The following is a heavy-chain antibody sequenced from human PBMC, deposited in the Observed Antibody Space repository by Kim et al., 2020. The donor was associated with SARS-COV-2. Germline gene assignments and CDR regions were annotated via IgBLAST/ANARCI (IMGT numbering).Heavy chain of an antibody. CDR3: ARDRLTARRGYSGYDTYYYGMDV. CDR2: IIPILGIA. D-gene: IGHD5-12*01. CDR1: GGTFSSYA. V-gene: IGHV1-69*04. J-gene: IGHJ6*02. Sequence: SVKVSCKASGGTFSSYAISWVRQAPGQGLEWMGRIIPILGIANYAQKFQGRVTITADKSTSTAYMELSSLRSEDTAVYYCARDRLTARRGYSGYDTYYYGMDVWGQGTTVTVSS.